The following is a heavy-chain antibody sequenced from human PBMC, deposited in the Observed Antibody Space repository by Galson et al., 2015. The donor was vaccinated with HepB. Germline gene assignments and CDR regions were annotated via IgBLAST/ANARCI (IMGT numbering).Heavy chain of an antibody. CDR1: GFTVSSNY. Sequence: SLRLSCAASGFTVSSNYMTWVRQAPGKGREWVSIIYGDGRTYYADSVKGRFTISRDNSKNTVYLQMSSLRAEDTAVYYCARVPGEGYWGQGTLVTVSS. CDR2: IYGDGRT. CDR3: ARVPGEGY. J-gene: IGHJ4*02. V-gene: IGHV3-53*01. D-gene: IGHD3-10*01.